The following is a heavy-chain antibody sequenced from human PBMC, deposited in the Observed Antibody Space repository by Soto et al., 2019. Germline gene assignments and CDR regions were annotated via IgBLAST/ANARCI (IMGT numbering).Heavy chain of an antibody. D-gene: IGHD3-10*01. Sequence: SETLSLTCTVSGGSISSYYWSWIRQPPGKGLEWIGYIYYSGSTNYNPSLKSRVTISVDTSKNQFSLKLSSVTAADTAVYYCARLTTYYYGSGSYPPGGDAFDIWGQGTMVTVSS. J-gene: IGHJ3*02. V-gene: IGHV4-59*08. CDR2: IYYSGST. CDR1: GGSISSYY. CDR3: ARLTTYYYGSGSYPPGGDAFDI.